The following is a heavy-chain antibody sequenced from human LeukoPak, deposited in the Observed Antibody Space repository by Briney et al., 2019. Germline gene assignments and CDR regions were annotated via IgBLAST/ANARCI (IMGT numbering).Heavy chain of an antibody. Sequence: GGSLRLSCAASGFTFSSYVMHWVRQAPGKGLEWVAVIWYDGSNKYYADSVKGRFTISRDNSKNTLYLQMNSLRAEDTAVYYCARDLVDRSGWQFYYYFYCIYGCGQGTTVTVSS. CDR1: GFTFSSYV. CDR3: ARDLVDRSGWQFYYYFYCIYG. D-gene: IGHD6-19*01. CDR2: IWYDGSNK. J-gene: IGHJ6*02. V-gene: IGHV3-33*01.